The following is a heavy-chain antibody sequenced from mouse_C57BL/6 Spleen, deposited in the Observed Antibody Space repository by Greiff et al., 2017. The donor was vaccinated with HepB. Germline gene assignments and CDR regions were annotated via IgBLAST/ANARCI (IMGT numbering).Heavy chain of an antibody. D-gene: IGHD2-1*01. CDR2: INPSNGGT. V-gene: IGHV1-53*01. CDR1: GYTFTSYW. CDR3: ARSSPPFYYGNQPGFAY. J-gene: IGHJ3*01. Sequence: QVQLQQPGTELVKPGASVKLSCKASGYTFTSYWMHWVKQRPGQGLEWIGNINPSNGGTNYNEKFKSKATLTVDKSSSTAYMQLSSLTSEDSAVYYCARSSPPFYYGNQPGFAYWGQGTLVTVSA.